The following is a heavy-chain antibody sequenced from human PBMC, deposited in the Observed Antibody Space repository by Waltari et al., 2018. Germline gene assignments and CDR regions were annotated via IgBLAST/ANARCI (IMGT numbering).Heavy chain of an antibody. J-gene: IGHJ5*02. V-gene: IGHV5-51*01. CDR3: AKGGIPNWFDP. D-gene: IGHD6-25*01. CDR2: MYPGDSDT. Sequence: EVQLVQSGAEVKKPGESLKISCKASGYRFSSDWIVWMRQMPGTGLEWLGMMYPGDSDTRYSPSFEGQVTISADKFINTAYLMLKSLKTSDTAMYYCAKGGIPNWFDPWGQGTLVTVSS. CDR1: GYRFSSDW.